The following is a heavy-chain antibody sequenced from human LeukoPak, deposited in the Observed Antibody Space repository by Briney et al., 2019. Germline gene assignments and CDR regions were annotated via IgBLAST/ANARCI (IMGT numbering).Heavy chain of an antibody. J-gene: IGHJ5*02. CDR1: GGSMSSYY. D-gene: IGHD3-22*01. V-gene: IGHV4-59*12. CDR3: ARDRYYYDTSGYRFDP. Sequence: SETLSLTCTVSGGSMSSYYWSWIRQPPGKGLEWIGYIYYSGSTNYNPSLKSRVTISVDTSKNQFSLKLSSVTAADTAVYYCARDRYYYDTSGYRFDPWGQGTLVTVSS. CDR2: IYYSGST.